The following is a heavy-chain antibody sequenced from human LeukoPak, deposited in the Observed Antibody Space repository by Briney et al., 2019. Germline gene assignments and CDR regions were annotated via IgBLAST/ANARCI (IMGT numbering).Heavy chain of an antibody. J-gene: IGHJ4*02. Sequence: PGGSLRLSCAASGFTFSSYWMSWVRQAPGKGLEWVANIKQDGSEKYYVDSVKGRFTISRDNAKNSLYLQMNSLRAEDTAVYYCARDFLMITFGEFDYWGQGTLVTVSS. CDR2: IKQDGSEK. D-gene: IGHD3-16*01. CDR1: GFTFSSYW. CDR3: ARDFLMITFGEFDY. V-gene: IGHV3-7*01.